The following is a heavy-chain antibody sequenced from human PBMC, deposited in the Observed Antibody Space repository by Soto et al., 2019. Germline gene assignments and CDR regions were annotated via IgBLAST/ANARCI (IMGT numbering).Heavy chain of an antibody. D-gene: IGHD5-18*01. CDR1: GGTFSSYA. Sequence: SVKVSCKASGGTFSSYAISWVRQAPGQGLEWMGGIIPIFGTANYAQKFQGRVTITADKSTSTAYMELSSLRSEDTAVYYCARGHVDTAMVTVNWFDPWGQGTLVTVSS. J-gene: IGHJ5*02. V-gene: IGHV1-69*06. CDR2: IIPIFGTA. CDR3: ARGHVDTAMVTVNWFDP.